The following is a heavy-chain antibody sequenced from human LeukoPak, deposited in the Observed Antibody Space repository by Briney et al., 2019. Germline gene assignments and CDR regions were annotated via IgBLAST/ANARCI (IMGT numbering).Heavy chain of an antibody. CDR2: INHSGST. J-gene: IGHJ4*02. D-gene: IGHD3-22*01. CDR3: ARGRVRATNYYDSSGYFDY. CDR1: GGSFSGYY. V-gene: IGHV4-34*01. Sequence: SETLSLTCAVYGGSFSGYYWSWIRQPPGKGLEWIGEINHSGSTNYNPSLKSRVTISVDTSKNQFSLKLSSVTAADTAVYYCARGRVRATNYYDSSGYFDYWGQGTLVTVSS.